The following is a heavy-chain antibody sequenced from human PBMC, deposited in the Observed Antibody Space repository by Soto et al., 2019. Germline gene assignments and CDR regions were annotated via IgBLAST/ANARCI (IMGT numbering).Heavy chain of an antibody. Sequence: EVQLVESGGGLVQPGGSLRLSCAASGFTFSSYSMNWVRQAPGKGLEWVSYISSSSSTIYYADSVKGRFTISRDNAKNSLYLQMNSLRDEDTAVYYCAREVRTFRGVDFDYWGQGTLVTVSS. J-gene: IGHJ4*02. CDR3: AREVRTFRGVDFDY. V-gene: IGHV3-48*02. D-gene: IGHD3-16*01. CDR1: GFTFSSYS. CDR2: ISSSSSTI.